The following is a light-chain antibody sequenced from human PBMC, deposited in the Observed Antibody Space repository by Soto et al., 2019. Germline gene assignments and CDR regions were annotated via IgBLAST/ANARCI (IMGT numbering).Light chain of an antibody. Sequence: EIVLTQSPGTLSLSPAERATLSCRASQSVSSSYLAWYQQKPGQAPRLLIYGASSRATGIPDRFSGSGSGTDFTLTISRLEPEDFAVYYCQQAVTFGQGTKV. J-gene: IGKJ1*01. CDR3: QQAVT. CDR1: QSVSSSY. V-gene: IGKV3-20*01. CDR2: GAS.